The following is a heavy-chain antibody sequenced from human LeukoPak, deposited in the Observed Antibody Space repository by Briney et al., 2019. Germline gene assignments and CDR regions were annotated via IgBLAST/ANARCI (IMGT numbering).Heavy chain of an antibody. CDR2: INQVGTET. D-gene: IGHD2-15*01. CDR1: GFTFTNYY. J-gene: IGHJ4*02. CDR3: AQLLLRGPTA. Sequence: PGGSLRLSCAVSGFTFTNYYMSWVRRAPGKGLEWVANINQVGTETFYVDSVKGRFTISRDNAKNSLYLQMSSLRAEDTAVYYCAQLLLRGPTAWGQGTLVTVSS. V-gene: IGHV3-7*01.